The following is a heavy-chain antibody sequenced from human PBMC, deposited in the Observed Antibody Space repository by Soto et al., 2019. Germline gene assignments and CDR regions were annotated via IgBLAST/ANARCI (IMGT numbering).Heavy chain of an antibody. J-gene: IGHJ5*02. V-gene: IGHV4-30-2*01. CDR3: ARGPSP. CDR2: IYHNRNT. CDR1: GGSISSGGYS. Sequence: QLQLQESGSGLVKPSQTLSLTCAVSGGSISSGGYSWSWFRQPPGKGLEWIGYIYHNRNTYYNPSLTRRVTISVDRSKNQFSLKLTSVTAADTAMYYCARGPSPWGQRTLVTVSS.